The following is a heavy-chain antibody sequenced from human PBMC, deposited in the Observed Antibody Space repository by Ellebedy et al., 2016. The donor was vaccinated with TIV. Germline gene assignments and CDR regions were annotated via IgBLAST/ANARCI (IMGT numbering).Heavy chain of an antibody. V-gene: IGHV4-34*01. CDR1: GGSFSGYY. J-gene: IGHJ4*02. CDR2: INHSGST. D-gene: IGHD6-13*01. Sequence: MPSETLSLTCAVYGGSFSGYYWSWIRQPPGKGLEWIGEINHSGSTNYNPSLKSRVTISVDTSKNQFSLKLSSVTAADTAVYYCARVSRRIAAAGPRYYFDYWGQGTLVTVSS. CDR3: ARVSRRIAAAGPRYYFDY.